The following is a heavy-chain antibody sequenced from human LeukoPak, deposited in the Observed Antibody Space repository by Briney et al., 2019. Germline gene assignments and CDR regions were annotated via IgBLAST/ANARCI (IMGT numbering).Heavy chain of an antibody. V-gene: IGHV1-69*01. CDR1: GGTFSSYA. D-gene: IGHD3-10*01. CDR2: IIPIFGTA. Sequence: GSSVKVSCKASGGTFSSYAISWVRQAPGQGLEWMGGIIPIFGTANYAQKFQGRVTITADESTSTAYMELSSLRSEDTAVYYCARVPSYYGSGSYRFFDYWGQGTLVTVSS. J-gene: IGHJ4*02. CDR3: ARVPSYYGSGSYRFFDY.